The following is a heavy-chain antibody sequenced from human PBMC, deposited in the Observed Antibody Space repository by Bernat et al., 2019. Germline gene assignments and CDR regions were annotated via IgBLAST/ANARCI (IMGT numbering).Heavy chain of an antibody. J-gene: IGHJ4*02. V-gene: IGHV3-30-3*01. CDR2: ISYDGSNK. Sequence: QVQLVESGGGVVQPGRSLRLSCAASGFTFSSYAMHWVRQAPGKGLEWVAVISYDGSNKYYADSVKGRFTISRDNSKNTLYLQMNSLGAEDTAVYYCERDSGLAYVVPADARGLEYWGQGTLVTVSS. D-gene: IGHD2-2*01. CDR3: ERDSGLAYVVPADARGLEY. CDR1: GFTFSSYA.